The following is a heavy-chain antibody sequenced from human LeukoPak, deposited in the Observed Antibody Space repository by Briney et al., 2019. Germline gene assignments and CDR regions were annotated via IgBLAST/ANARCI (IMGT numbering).Heavy chain of an antibody. Sequence: PSETLSLTCTVSGGSISTFYWTWIRQPAGKGLEWIGRINNSGSTNYNPSLRSRVSLSVDRSKNQFSVTLRSVTAADTAVYFCAREGGDPRWLDPWGQGTLVTVSS. J-gene: IGHJ5*02. CDR2: INNSGST. D-gene: IGHD6-25*01. V-gene: IGHV4-4*07. CDR1: GGSISTFY. CDR3: AREGGDPRWLDP.